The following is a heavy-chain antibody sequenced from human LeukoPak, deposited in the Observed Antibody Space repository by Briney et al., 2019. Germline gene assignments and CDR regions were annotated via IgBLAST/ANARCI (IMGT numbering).Heavy chain of an antibody. CDR3: TTVHGYSYGNFDY. V-gene: IGHV3-15*01. J-gene: IGHJ4*02. Sequence: GGSLRLSCAASGFTFSNAWMSGVRQAPGKGLEWVGRIKSKTDGGTTDYAAPVKGRFTISRDDSKNTLYLQMNSLKTEDTAVYYCTTVHGYSYGNFDYWGQGTLVTVSS. CDR2: IKSKTDGGTT. D-gene: IGHD5-18*01. CDR1: GFTFSNAW.